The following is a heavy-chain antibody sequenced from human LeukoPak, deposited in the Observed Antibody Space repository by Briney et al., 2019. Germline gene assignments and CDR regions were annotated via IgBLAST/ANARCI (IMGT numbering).Heavy chain of an antibody. CDR3: ARDRRDRIAAAGIFDY. CDR2: ISSSSSYI. V-gene: IGHV3-21*01. D-gene: IGHD6-13*01. J-gene: IGHJ4*02. Sequence: GGSLRLSCAASGFTFSSYSMNWVRQAPGKGLEWGSSISSSSSYIYYADSVKGRFTISRDNAKNSLYLQMNSLSAEDTAVYYCARDRRDRIAAAGIFDYWGQGTLVTVSS. CDR1: GFTFSSYS.